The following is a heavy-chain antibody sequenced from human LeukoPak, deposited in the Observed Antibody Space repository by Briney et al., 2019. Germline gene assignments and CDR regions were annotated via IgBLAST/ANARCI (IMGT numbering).Heavy chain of an antibody. J-gene: IGHJ5*02. CDR2: IWYDGSNK. CDR3: ARDPDSSGYYSTGGWFDP. CDR1: GFTFSSYG. D-gene: IGHD3-22*01. V-gene: IGHV3-33*01. Sequence: PGRSLRVSCAASGFTFSSYGMHWVRQAPGKGLEWVAVIWYDGSNKYYADSVKGRFTISRDNSKNTLYLQMNSLRAEDTAVYYCARDPDSSGYYSTGGWFDPWGQGTLVTVSS.